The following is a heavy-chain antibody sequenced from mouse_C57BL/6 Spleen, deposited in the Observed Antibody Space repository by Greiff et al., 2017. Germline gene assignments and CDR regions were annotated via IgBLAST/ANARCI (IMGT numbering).Heavy chain of an antibody. J-gene: IGHJ3*01. V-gene: IGHV1-55*01. Sequence: VKLQQPGAELVKPGASVKMSCKASGYTFTSYWITWVKQRPGQGLEWIGDIYPGSGSTNYNEKFKSKATLTVDTSSSTAYMQLSSLTSEDSAVYYCAREGTYDYDDGAWFAYWGQGTLVTVSA. CDR3: AREGTYDYDDGAWFAY. CDR2: IYPGSGST. CDR1: GYTFTSYW. D-gene: IGHD2-4*01.